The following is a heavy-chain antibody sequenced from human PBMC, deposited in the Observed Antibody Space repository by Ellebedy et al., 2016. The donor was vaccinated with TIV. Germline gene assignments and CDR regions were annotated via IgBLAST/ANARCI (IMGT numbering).Heavy chain of an antibody. D-gene: IGHD6-19*01. J-gene: IGHJ4*01. CDR3: ASHRGFYSGWTFDY. Sequence: ESLKISCATSGFAFSSYAMSWVRQPPGKGLEWIGSIHFGGATYYNPSLGRRITISIDTSENQFFLRLASVTAADTALYYCASHRGFYSGWTFDYWGLGTLVTVSS. CDR2: IHFGGAT. V-gene: IGHV4-38-2*01. CDR1: GFAFSSYA.